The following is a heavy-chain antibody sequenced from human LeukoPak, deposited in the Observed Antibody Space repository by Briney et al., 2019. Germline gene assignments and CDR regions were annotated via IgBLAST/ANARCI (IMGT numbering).Heavy chain of an antibody. D-gene: IGHD6-13*01. Sequence: PSETLSLTCTVSGYSISSGYYWGWIRQPPGKGLEWIGSIYHSGSTYYNPSLKSRVTISVDTSKNQFSLKLSSVTAADTAVYYCARSSIIAAAGPYYSDYWGQGTLVTVSS. CDR3: ARSSIIAAAGPYYSDY. CDR1: GYSISSGYY. CDR2: IYHSGST. V-gene: IGHV4-38-2*02. J-gene: IGHJ4*02.